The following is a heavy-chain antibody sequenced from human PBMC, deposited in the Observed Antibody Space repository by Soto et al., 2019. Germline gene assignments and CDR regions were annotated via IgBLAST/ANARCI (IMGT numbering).Heavy chain of an antibody. CDR1: GFSVSTAGVG. D-gene: IGHD2-21*02. CDR2: IYWDDDK. Sequence: QITLKESGPSLVKPTQTLTLTCTVSGFSVSTAGVGVGWIRQPPGNALEWLALIYWDDDKRYSPSLRSRLTVTKDTSKNQVVLTMTNMDPVYTATYYCAHSRCGGDCLQSYSSHYYYSMDVWGQGTTVTVSS. V-gene: IGHV2-5*02. J-gene: IGHJ6*02. CDR3: AHSRCGGDCLQSYSSHYYYSMDV.